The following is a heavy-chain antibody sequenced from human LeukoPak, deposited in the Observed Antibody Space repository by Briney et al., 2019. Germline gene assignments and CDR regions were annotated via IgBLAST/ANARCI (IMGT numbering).Heavy chain of an antibody. V-gene: IGHV3-30*18. J-gene: IGHJ4*02. CDR3: AKDRARYCSGGSCYSYYFDY. D-gene: IGHD2-15*01. Sequence: GGSLRLSCAASGFTFSSYGMHWVRQAPGKGLEWVAVISYDGSNKYYADSVKGRFTISRDNSKNTLYLQMNSLRAEDTAVYYCAKDRARYCSGGSCYSYYFDYWGQGTLVTDSS. CDR2: ISYDGSNK. CDR1: GFTFSSYG.